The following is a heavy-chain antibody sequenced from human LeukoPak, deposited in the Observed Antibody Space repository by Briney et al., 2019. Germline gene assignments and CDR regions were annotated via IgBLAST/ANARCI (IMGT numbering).Heavy chain of an antibody. Sequence: PGRSLRLSCAGSGFTFGGYGMHWFRQTPGKGLEWVAVIAYDGSRAFYAESVKGRFTISRDNSKNTMSVQMDDLRAEDTAVYYCTRYNNDHFDYWGQGTLVTVSS. V-gene: IGHV3-33*01. CDR1: GFTFGGYG. J-gene: IGHJ4*02. CDR3: TRYNNDHFDY. D-gene: IGHD1-14*01. CDR2: IAYDGSRA.